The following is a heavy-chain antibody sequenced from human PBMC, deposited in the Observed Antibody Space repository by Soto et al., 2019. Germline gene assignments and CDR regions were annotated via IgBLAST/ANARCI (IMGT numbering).Heavy chain of an antibody. J-gene: IGHJ4*02. CDR3: ARDPDYYYDY. D-gene: IGHD4-17*01. CDR2: IYSGGST. Sequence: GGSLRLSCASSGFSVSSNYMSLVRQAPGKGLEWVSVIYSGGSTHYADSVKGRFTISRDNSKNTLFLQMNSLRVEDTAVYYCARDPDYYYDYWGQGTLVTVSS. CDR1: GFSVSSNY. V-gene: IGHV3-66*01.